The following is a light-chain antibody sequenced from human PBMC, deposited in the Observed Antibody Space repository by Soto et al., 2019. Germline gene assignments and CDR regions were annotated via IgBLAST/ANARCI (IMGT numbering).Light chain of an antibody. CDR2: AAS. CDR1: QSISTY. Sequence: DIQMTQSPSSLSASVGDRVTITCRASQSISTYLNWFQQKPGKAPKLLIFAASSLHSGVPSTFSGSGSGTDFTLTISRLQPEDFATYYCRQTYSTPLTVGGGTKVDSK. V-gene: IGKV1-39*01. J-gene: IGKJ4*01. CDR3: RQTYSTPLT.